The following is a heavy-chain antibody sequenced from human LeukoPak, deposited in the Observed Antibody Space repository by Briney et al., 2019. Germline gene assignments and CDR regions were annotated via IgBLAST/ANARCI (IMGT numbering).Heavy chain of an antibody. Sequence: SVKVSCKASGGTFISYAISWVRQAPGQGLEWMGRIIPMLGIANYAQKLQGRVTITAAKSTSTAYMELSSLRSEDTAVYYCASNLGYCSSTSCYSYYGMDVWGQGTTVTVSS. CDR2: IIPMLGIA. V-gene: IGHV1-69*04. J-gene: IGHJ6*02. CDR3: ASNLGYCSSTSCYSYYGMDV. D-gene: IGHD2-2*02. CDR1: GGTFISYA.